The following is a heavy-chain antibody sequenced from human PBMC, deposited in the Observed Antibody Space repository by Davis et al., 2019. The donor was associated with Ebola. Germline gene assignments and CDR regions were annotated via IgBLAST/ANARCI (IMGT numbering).Heavy chain of an antibody. CDR1: GFTFSSYS. CDR2: ISSSSSTI. J-gene: IGHJ3*01. D-gene: IGHD1-14*01. CDR3: ATEPV. V-gene: IGHV3-48*02. Sequence: PGGSLRLSCAASGFTFSSYSMNWXXXXXXXXLEWVSSISSSSSTIYYADSVKGRFTISRDNAKNSLYLQMNSLRDEDTAVYYCATEPVWGQGTMVTVSS.